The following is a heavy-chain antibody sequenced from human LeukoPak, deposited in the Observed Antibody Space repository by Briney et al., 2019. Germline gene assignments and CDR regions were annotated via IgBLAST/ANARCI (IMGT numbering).Heavy chain of an antibody. CDR3: ATSRHCTNGLWFGWDYFDY. CDR2: IRGNGDTT. V-gene: IGHV3-23*01. Sequence: PGGSLRLSCAASGFTFSSYAMTWVRQAPGKGLEWVSAIRGNGDTTYYADSVKGRFTISRDNSKNTLYLQMNGLRAEDTAIYYCATSRHCTNGLWFGWDYFDYCGQGTPVTVSS. D-gene: IGHD2-8*01. J-gene: IGHJ4*02. CDR1: GFTFSSYA.